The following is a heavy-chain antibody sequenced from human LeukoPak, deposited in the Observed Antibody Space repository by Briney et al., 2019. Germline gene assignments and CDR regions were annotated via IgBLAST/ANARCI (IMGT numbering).Heavy chain of an antibody. CDR2: ISSSGSTI. CDR1: GFTFSSYE. V-gene: IGHV3-48*03. J-gene: IGHJ6*03. CDR3: TRESRFYMDV. Sequence: GGSLRLSCAASGFTFSSYEMNWVRQAPGKGLEWVSYISSSGSTIYYADSVKGRFTISRDNAKNSLYLQMNSLRAEDTPVYYCTRESRFYMDVWGKGSTVTVSS.